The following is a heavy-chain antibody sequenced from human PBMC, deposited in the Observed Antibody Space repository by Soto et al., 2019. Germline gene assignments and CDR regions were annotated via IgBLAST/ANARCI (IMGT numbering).Heavy chain of an antibody. CDR2: IYYSGST. D-gene: IGHD2-2*01. J-gene: IGHJ4*02. CDR1: GGSISSGDYY. V-gene: IGHV4-30-4*01. Sequence: PSETLSLTCTVSGGSISSGDYYWSWIRQPPGKGLEWIGYIYYSGSTYYNPSLKSRVTISVDTSKNQFSLKLSSVTAADTAVYYCARVVPAAIQPFDYWGQGTLVTVSS. CDR3: ARVVPAAIQPFDY.